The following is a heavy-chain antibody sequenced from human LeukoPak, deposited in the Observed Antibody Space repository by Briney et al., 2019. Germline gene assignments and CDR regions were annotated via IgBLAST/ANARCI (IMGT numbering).Heavy chain of an antibody. CDR2: IYHSGST. CDR3: ARVVGIGRDYFDY. J-gene: IGHJ4*02. CDR1: GGSVSSGGYY. V-gene: IGHV4-61*08. Sequence: PSETLSLTCTVSGGSVSSGGYYWSWIRQPPGKGLEWTGYIYHSGSTYYNPSLKSRVTISVDTSKNQFSLKLSSVTAADTAVYYCARVVGIGRDYFDYWGQGTLVTVSS. D-gene: IGHD1-26*01.